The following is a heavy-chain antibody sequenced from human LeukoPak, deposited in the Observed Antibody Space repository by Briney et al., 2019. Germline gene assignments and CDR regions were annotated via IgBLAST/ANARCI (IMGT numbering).Heavy chain of an antibody. Sequence: SSETLSLTCTVSGGSISSGSYYWSWIRQPAGKGLEWFGRIYTSGSTNYNPSLKSRVTISVDTSKNQFSLKLSSVTAADTAVYYCARDRGLRPDYYYYYMDVWGKGTTVTVSS. D-gene: IGHD4-17*01. CDR1: GGSISSGSYY. V-gene: IGHV4-61*02. CDR2: IYTSGST. CDR3: ARDRGLRPDYYYYYMDV. J-gene: IGHJ6*03.